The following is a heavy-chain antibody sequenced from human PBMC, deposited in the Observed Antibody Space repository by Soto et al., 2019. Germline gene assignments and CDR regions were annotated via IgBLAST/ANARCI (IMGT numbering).Heavy chain of an antibody. CDR3: ARDDKKQQLVRRDYYYYGMDV. J-gene: IGHJ6*02. Sequence: ASVKVSCKASGYTFTSYGISWVRQAPGQGLEWMGWISAYNGNTNYAQKLQGRVTMTTDTSTSTAYMELRSLRSDDTAVYYCARDDKKQQLVRRDYYYYGMDVWGQGTTVTVSS. V-gene: IGHV1-18*01. D-gene: IGHD6-13*01. CDR1: GYTFTSYG. CDR2: ISAYNGNT.